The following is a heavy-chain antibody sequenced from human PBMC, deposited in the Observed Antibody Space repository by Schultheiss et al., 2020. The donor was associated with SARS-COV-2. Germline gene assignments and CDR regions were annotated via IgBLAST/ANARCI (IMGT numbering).Heavy chain of an antibody. V-gene: IGHV1-2*02. CDR3: ARVGTGDAFDI. D-gene: IGHD1-7*01. CDR1: GYTFTGYY. CDR2: INPNSGGT. J-gene: IGHJ3*02. Sequence: ASVKVSCKASGYTFTGYYMHWVRQAPGQGLEWMGWINPNSGGTNYAQKFQGRVTMTRNTSISTAYMELSSLRSEDTAVYYCARVGTGDAFDIWGQGTMVTVSS.